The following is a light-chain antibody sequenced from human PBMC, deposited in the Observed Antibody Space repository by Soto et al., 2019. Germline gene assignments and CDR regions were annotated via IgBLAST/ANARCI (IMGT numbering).Light chain of an antibody. CDR2: EVR. Sequence: QSVLTQPASVSGSPGQSITISCTGTSSDVGGYNYVSWYQQYPGKAPKLMIYEVRNRPSGVSNRFSGSKSGNTASLTISGLQAEDEADYYCISYTRSTTVIFGGGTKVTVL. CDR3: ISYTRSTTVI. J-gene: IGLJ2*01. V-gene: IGLV2-14*01. CDR1: SSDVGGYNY.